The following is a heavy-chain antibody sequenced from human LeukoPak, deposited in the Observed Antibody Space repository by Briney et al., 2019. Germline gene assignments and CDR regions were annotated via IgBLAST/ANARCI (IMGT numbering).Heavy chain of an antibody. CDR3: ARGDSFYGSGSHYLGY. D-gene: IGHD3-10*01. J-gene: IGHJ4*02. Sequence: ASVKVSCKTSGYTFSNYPLYWVRQAAGQRLECVGWINTGNDNTKYSQNFQGRVTIITDTSATTAYMELTSLRSEDTAVYYCARGDSFYGSGSHYLGYWGQGTLVTVSS. V-gene: IGHV1-3*04. CDR2: INTGNDNT. CDR1: GYTFSNYP.